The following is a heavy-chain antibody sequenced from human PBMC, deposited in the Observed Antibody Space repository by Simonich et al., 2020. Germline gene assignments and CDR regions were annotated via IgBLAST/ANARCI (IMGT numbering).Heavy chain of an antibody. CDR1: GFTFSSYE. J-gene: IGHJ4*02. CDR3: ARHYYGDYYFDY. D-gene: IGHD4-17*01. Sequence: EVQLVESGGGLVQPGGSLRLSCAASGFTFSSYEMNWVRQAPGKGLEWDSSISSRDSTIYYADSVKGRFTISRDNAKNSLYLQMNSLRAEDTAVYYCARHYYGDYYFDYWGQGTLVTVSS. CDR2: ISSRDSTI. V-gene: IGHV3-48*03.